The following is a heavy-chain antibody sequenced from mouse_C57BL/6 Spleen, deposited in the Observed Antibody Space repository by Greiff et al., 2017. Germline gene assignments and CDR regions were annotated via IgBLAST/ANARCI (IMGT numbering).Heavy chain of an antibody. Sequence: VQLQQSGAELVRPGASVKLSCKASGYTFTDYYINWVKQRPGQGLEWIARIYPGSGNTYYNEKFKGKATLTAEKSSSTAYMQLSSLTSEDSAVYYCARSDTTAYFDYWGQGTTLTVSS. CDR3: ARSDTTAYFDY. D-gene: IGHD1-2*01. CDR2: IYPGSGNT. J-gene: IGHJ2*01. CDR1: GYTFTDYY. V-gene: IGHV1-76*01.